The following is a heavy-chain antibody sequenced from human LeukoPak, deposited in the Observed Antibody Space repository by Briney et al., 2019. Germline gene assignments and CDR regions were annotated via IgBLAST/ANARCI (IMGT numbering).Heavy chain of an antibody. Sequence: ASVKVSCKASGGTFSSDTISWVRQAPGQGLEWMGRIIPILGIANYAQKFQGRVTITADKSTSTAYMELRSLRSEDTAVYYCAGGIVDTALNDYWGQGTLVTVSS. CDR3: AGGIVDTALNDY. J-gene: IGHJ4*02. CDR2: IIPILGIA. CDR1: GGTFSSDT. D-gene: IGHD5-18*01. V-gene: IGHV1-69*02.